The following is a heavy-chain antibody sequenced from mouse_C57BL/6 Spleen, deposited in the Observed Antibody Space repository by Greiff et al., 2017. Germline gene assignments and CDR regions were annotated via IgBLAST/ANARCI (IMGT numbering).Heavy chain of an antibody. J-gene: IGHJ2*01. CDR3: TRSLITTVVPYLDY. D-gene: IGHD1-1*01. V-gene: IGHV1-5*01. Sequence: VQLQQSGTVLARPGASVKMSCKTSGYTFTSYWMHWVKQRPGQGLEWIGAIYPGNSDTSYNQKFKGKAKLTAVTSASTAYMELSSLTNEDSAVYYCTRSLITTVVPYLDYWGQGTTLTVSS. CDR1: GYTFTSYW. CDR2: IYPGNSDT.